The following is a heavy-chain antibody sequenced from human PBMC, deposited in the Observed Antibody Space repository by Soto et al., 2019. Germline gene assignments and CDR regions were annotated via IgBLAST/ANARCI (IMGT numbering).Heavy chain of an antibody. V-gene: IGHV3-23*01. Sequence: EVQLLESGVGLVQPGGSLRLSCEASGFTFSSHAMSWVRQAPGKGLEWVSAISGSDAGTFDADSVRGRFTISRDNSKNTLYLHMTSLRVEDTAIYYCTKDPCTRSSCYFDFWGQGSLVTVSS. D-gene: IGHD2-2*01. CDR1: GFTFSSHA. J-gene: IGHJ4*02. CDR2: ISGSDAGT. CDR3: TKDPCTRSSCYFDF.